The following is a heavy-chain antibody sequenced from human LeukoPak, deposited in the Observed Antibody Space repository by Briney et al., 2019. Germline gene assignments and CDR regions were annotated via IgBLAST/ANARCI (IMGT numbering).Heavy chain of an antibody. CDR3: ARDRLYDILTDYARNKNYYYYMDV. CDR2: INPSGGST. V-gene: IGHV1-46*01. Sequence: ASVKVSCKASGYTFTSYYMHWVRQAPGQGLEWMGIINPSGGSTSYAQKFQGRVTMTRDTSTSTVYMELSSLRSEDTAVYYCARDRLYDILTDYARNKNYYYYMDVWGKGTTVTISS. J-gene: IGHJ6*03. CDR1: GYTFTSYY. D-gene: IGHD3-9*01.